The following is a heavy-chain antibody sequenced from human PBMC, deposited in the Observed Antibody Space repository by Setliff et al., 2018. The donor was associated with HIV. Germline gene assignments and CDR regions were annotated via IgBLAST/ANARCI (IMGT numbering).Heavy chain of an antibody. D-gene: IGHD2-15*01. CDR2: ISTYSGNI. J-gene: IGHJ1*01. CDR3: ARDHMSVGAWVGAASRGLFQH. CDR1: GYSFTSYG. V-gene: IGHV1-18*01. Sequence: ASVKVSCKAFGYSFTSYGISWVRQAPGQGFEWMGWISTYSGNINYAQKVQGRVTMTTDTSTNTVYMELRSLRSDDTAVYYCARDHMSVGAWVGAASRGLFQHWGQGTLVTVSS.